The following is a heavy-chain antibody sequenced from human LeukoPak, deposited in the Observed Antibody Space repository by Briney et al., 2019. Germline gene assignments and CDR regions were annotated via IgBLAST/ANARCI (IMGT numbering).Heavy chain of an antibody. CDR3: ARGIWFGELSNYYYGMDV. Sequence: PSETLSLTCAVYGGSFSGYYWSWIRQPPGKGLEWIGEINHSGSTNYNPSLKSRVTISVGTSKNQFSLKLSSVTAADTAVYYCARGIWFGELSNYYYGMDVWGQGTTVTVSS. V-gene: IGHV4-34*09. D-gene: IGHD3-10*01. CDR2: INHSGST. J-gene: IGHJ6*02. CDR1: GGSFSGYY.